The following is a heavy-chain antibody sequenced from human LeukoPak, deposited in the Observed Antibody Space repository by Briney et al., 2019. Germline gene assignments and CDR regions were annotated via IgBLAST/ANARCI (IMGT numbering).Heavy chain of an antibody. Sequence: PSETLSLTCAVYGGSFSGYYGSWIRQPPGKGLEWIGEINHSGSTNYNPSLKSRVTISVDTSKNQFSLKLSSVTAADTAVYYCARGGGYASPIGYWGQGALVTVSS. CDR3: ARGGGYASPIGY. D-gene: IGHD5-12*01. CDR2: INHSGST. CDR1: GGSFSGYY. J-gene: IGHJ4*02. V-gene: IGHV4-34*01.